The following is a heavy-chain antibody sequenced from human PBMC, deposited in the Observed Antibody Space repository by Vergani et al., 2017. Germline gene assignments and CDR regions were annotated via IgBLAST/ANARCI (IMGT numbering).Heavy chain of an antibody. CDR1: GGSFSGYY. D-gene: IGHD3-10*01. Sequence: QVQLQQWGAGLLKPSETLSLTCAVYGGSFSGYYWSWIRQPPGKRLEWIGEINHSGSTNYNPSLKSRVTISVDTSKNQFSLKLSSVTAADTAVYYCARGKKLLWFGEFPYYYYGMDVWGQGTTVTVSS. CDR2: INHSGST. J-gene: IGHJ6*02. CDR3: ARGKKLLWFGEFPYYYYGMDV. V-gene: IGHV4-34*01.